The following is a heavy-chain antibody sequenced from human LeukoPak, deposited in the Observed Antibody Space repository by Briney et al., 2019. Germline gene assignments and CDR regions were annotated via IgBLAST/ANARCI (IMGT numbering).Heavy chain of an antibody. D-gene: IGHD6-13*01. CDR1: GYSISSGYF. CDR3: ARVRYSSSWRPTYYFDY. V-gene: IGHV4-38-2*02. J-gene: IGHJ4*02. Sequence: PSETLSLTCTVSGYSISSGYFWGWMRQPPGKGLEWIGSIYQSETAHYNPSLKSRVTISVDTSKNQFSLKLRSVMAADTAVYYCARVRYSSSWRPTYYFDYWGQGTLVTVSS. CDR2: IYQSETA.